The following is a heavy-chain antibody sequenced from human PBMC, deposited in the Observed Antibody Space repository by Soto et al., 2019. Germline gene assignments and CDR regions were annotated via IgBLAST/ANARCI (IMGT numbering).Heavy chain of an antibody. D-gene: IGHD2-15*01. CDR2: ISGSGGST. J-gene: IGHJ1*01. CDR3: AKSYCSGALGGSH. Sequence: EVQLLESGGGLVQPGGSLRLSCAASGFTFGNCAMSWVRQVPGKGLECVSVISGSGGSTYYADSVKGRFTISRDNSKNGLYLQMNSLRAEDTAVYYCAKSYCSGALGGSHWGQGTLVTVSS. V-gene: IGHV3-23*01. CDR1: GFTFGNCA.